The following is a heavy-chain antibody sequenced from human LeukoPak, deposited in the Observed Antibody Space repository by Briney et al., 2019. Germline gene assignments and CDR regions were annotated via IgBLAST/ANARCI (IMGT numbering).Heavy chain of an antibody. Sequence: GGSLRLSCAASGFTVSSNYMSWVRQAPGKGLEWVSVIYSGGSTYYADSVKGRFTISRDNSKNTLYLQMNSLRAEDTAVYYCARNPAKVRGVTYYFDYWGQGTLVTVSS. CDR1: GFTVSSNY. J-gene: IGHJ4*02. D-gene: IGHD3-10*01. V-gene: IGHV3-53*05. CDR3: ARNPAKVRGVTYYFDY. CDR2: IYSGGST.